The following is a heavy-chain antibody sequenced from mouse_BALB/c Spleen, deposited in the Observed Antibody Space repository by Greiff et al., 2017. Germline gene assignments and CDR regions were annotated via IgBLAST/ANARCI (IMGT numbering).Heavy chain of an antibody. CDR2: IYPGNGDT. V-gene: IGHV1-12*01. CDR3: ARWGVTTVVAPYYFDY. D-gene: IGHD1-1*01. Sequence: QVQLQQPGAELVKPGASVKMSCKASGYTFTSYNMHWVKQTPGQGLEWIGAIYPGNGDTSYTQKFKGKATLTADKSSSTAYMQLSSLTSEDSAVYYCARWGVTTVVAPYYFDYWGQGTTLTVSS. J-gene: IGHJ2*01. CDR1: GYTFTSYN.